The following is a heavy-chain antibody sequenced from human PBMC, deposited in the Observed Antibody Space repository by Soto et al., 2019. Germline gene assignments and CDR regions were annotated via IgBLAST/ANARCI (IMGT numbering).Heavy chain of an antibody. J-gene: IGHJ3*01. D-gene: IGHD6-19*01. V-gene: IGHV3-20*04. CDR2: INWNGGST. CDR3: AREVGSSGWYRGAFDF. CDR1: GFTFGDDG. Sequence: GGSLRLSCAASGFTFGDDGMSWVRQAPGKGLEWVSGINWNGGSTGYADSVKGRFTISRDNAKNSLYLQMNSLRAEDTALYYCAREVGSSGWYRGAFDFWGQGTMVTVSS.